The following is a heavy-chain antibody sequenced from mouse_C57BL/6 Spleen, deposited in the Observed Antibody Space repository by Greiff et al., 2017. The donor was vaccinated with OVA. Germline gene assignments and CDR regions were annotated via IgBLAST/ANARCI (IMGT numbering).Heavy chain of an antibody. CDR3: ARYPSYYGSSYGYFDV. Sequence: VQLKQSGPGLAKPSQTLSLTCSVTGYSITSDYWNWIRKFPGNKLEYMGYISYSGSTYYNPSLKSRISITRDTSKNQYYLQLNSVTTEDTATYYCARYPSYYGSSYGYFDVWGTGTTVTVSS. CDR2: ISYSGST. CDR1: GYSITSDY. V-gene: IGHV3-8*01. J-gene: IGHJ1*03. D-gene: IGHD1-1*01.